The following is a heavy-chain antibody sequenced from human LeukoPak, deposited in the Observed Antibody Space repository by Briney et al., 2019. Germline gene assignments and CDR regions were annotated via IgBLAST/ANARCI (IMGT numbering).Heavy chain of an antibody. V-gene: IGHV1-58*02. J-gene: IGHJ5*02. Sequence: SVKVSCKASGFTFTSSAMQWVRQARGQRLEWIGWIVVGSGNTNYARKFQERVTITRDMSTSTAYMELSSLRSEDTAVYYCAAVTVLRYFDWLPFDPWGQGTLVTVSS. CDR2: IVVGSGNT. CDR3: AAVTVLRYFDWLPFDP. CDR1: GFTFTSSA. D-gene: IGHD3-9*01.